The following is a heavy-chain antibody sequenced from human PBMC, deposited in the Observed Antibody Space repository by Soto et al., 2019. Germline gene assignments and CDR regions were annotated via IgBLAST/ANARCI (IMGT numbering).Heavy chain of an antibody. D-gene: IGHD2-8*01. Sequence: QVQVVESGGDVVQPGKSLRLSCAASGFTFRNYAMHWVRQAPGKGLEWVAVISYDGSNKYSADSVKGRFTISRDGSKNTLYLQMNSLRGEDTAVYYCARALLMDVPYYYYYGMDVWGQGTTVTVSS. CDR1: GFTFRNYA. CDR3: ARALLMDVPYYYYYGMDV. J-gene: IGHJ6*02. V-gene: IGHV3-30-3*01. CDR2: ISYDGSNK.